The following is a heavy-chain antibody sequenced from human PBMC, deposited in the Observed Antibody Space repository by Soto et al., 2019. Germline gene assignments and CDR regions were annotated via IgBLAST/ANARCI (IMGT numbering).Heavy chain of an antibody. V-gene: IGHV3-30*03. Sequence: QVQLVESGGGVVQPGRSLRLSCAASGFTFSHYGIHWVRQAPGKGLEWLAVISYDGSNKHDADSVKGRFTVSSDNSKNTLYLQMNSLRAEDTAVYFCARYSGKYQGPIDYWGQGTLVTVSS. J-gene: IGHJ4*02. CDR2: ISYDGSNK. CDR1: GFTFSHYG. D-gene: IGHD1-26*01. CDR3: ARYSGKYQGPIDY.